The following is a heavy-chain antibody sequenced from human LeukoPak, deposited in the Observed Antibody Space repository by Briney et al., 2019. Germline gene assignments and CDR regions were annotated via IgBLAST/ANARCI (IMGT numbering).Heavy chain of an antibody. V-gene: IGHV3-30*04. CDR1: GFTFSSYA. J-gene: IGHJ4*02. CDR2: ISYDGSNK. CDR3: ARGGGRGCYDSSGYYSH. D-gene: IGHD3-22*01. Sequence: GGSLRLSCAASGFTFSSYAMHWVRQAPGKGLEWVAVISYDGSNKYYADSVKGRFTISRDNSKNTLYLQMNSLRAEDTAVYYCARGGGRGCYDSSGYYSHWGQGTLVTVSS.